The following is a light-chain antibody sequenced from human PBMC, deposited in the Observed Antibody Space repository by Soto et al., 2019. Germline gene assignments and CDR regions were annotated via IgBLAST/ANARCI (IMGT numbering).Light chain of an antibody. V-gene: IGLV2-14*01. Sequence: QSVLTQPASASGSPGQSITISCSGTSTDIGGYNYVSWYQQHPGKAPKLIIYEVSNRPSGVPDRFSGSKSGSTASLTISGLQAEDEADYYCSSYASSDTLHVFGTPTKLTVL. CDR2: EVS. CDR1: STDIGGYNY. CDR3: SSYASSDTLHV. J-gene: IGLJ1*01.